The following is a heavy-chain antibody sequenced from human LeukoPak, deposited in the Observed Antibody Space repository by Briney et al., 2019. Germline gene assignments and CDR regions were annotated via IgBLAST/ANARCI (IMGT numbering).Heavy chain of an antibody. CDR2: ISSSSSYI. Sequence: GGSLRLSCAASGFTFSSDSMNWVRQAPGKGLEWVSSISSSSSYIYYADSVKGRFTISRDNAKNSLYLQMNSLRAEDTAVYYCARGCSSTSCYDAFDIWGQGTMVTVSS. CDR1: GFTFSSDS. J-gene: IGHJ3*02. CDR3: ARGCSSTSCYDAFDI. V-gene: IGHV3-21*01. D-gene: IGHD2-2*01.